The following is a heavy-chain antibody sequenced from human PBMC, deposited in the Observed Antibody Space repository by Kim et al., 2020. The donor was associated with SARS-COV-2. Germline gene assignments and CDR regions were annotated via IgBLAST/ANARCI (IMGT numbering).Heavy chain of an antibody. CDR1: GGSISSSSYY. V-gene: IGHV4-39*07. D-gene: IGHD3-22*01. CDR3: ARTRYDSNDY. Sequence: SETLSLTCTVSGGSISSSSYYWGWIRQPPGKGLEWIGSIYYSGSTYYNPSLKSRVTISVDTSKNQFSLKLSSVTAADTAVYYCARTRYDSNDYWGQGTLVTVSS. J-gene: IGHJ4*02. CDR2: IYYSGST.